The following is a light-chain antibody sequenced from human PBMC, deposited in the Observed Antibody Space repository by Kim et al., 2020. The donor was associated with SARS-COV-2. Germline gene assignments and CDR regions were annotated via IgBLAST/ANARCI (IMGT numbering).Light chain of an antibody. Sequence: GQSVTISCTGTSSDVGGYNYVSWYQQHPGKAPKLMIYDVSKRPSGVPDRFSGSKSGNTASLTVSGLQVEDEADYYCSSYAGSNSFVFGTGTKVTVL. V-gene: IGLV2-8*01. CDR3: SSYAGSNSFV. J-gene: IGLJ1*01. CDR2: DVS. CDR1: SSDVGGYNY.